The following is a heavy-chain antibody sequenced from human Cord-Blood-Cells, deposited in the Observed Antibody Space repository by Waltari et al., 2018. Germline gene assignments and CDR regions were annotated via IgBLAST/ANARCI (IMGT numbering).Heavy chain of an antibody. CDR3: ARGYYYDSSGYWPAIPYDY. Sequence: QVQLQESGPGLVKSSETLSLTCAVSGYSISSGYYWGWIRQPPGKGLEWIGSIYHSGSTYYNPSLKSRVTISVDTSKNQFSLKLSSVTAADTAVYYCARGYYYDSSGYWPAIPYDYWGQGTLVTVSS. CDR1: GYSISSGYY. V-gene: IGHV4-38-2*01. CDR2: IYHSGST. D-gene: IGHD3-22*01. J-gene: IGHJ4*02.